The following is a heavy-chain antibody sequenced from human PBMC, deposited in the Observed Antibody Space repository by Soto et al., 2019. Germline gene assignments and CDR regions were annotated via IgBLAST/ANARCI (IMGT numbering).Heavy chain of an antibody. D-gene: IGHD4-17*01. CDR2: IWYDGSQR. CDR3: ATIDVYGDYVTDY. CDR1: GFTFNTHG. Sequence: VELVESGGGVVQPGGSLRLSCAASGFTFNTHGMHWVRQAPGKGLEWVAVIWYDGSQRYYADFVRGRFTISRDNSQNTLYLQMTSLRAEDTAVYYCATIDVYGDYVTDYWGQGALVPVSS. J-gene: IGHJ4*02. V-gene: IGHV3-33*01.